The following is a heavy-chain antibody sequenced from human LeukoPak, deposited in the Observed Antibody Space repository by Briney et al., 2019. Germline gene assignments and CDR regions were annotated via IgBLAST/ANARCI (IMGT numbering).Heavy chain of an antibody. CDR2: IIPIFGTA. CDR3: ARSRTGYSSSWYWFDP. CDR1: GGTFSSYA. Sequence: SVKVSCKAPGGTFSSYAISWVRQAPGQGLEWMGGIIPIFGTANYAQKFQGRVTITADESTSTAYMELSSLRSEDTAVYYCARSRTGYSSSWYWFDPWGQGTLVTVSS. J-gene: IGHJ5*02. V-gene: IGHV1-69*13. D-gene: IGHD6-13*01.